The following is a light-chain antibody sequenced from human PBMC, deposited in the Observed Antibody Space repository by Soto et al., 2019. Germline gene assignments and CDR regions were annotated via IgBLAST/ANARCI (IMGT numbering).Light chain of an antibody. CDR2: EVT. J-gene: IGLJ3*02. CDR1: SGDVGSFNL. V-gene: IGLV2-23*02. CDR3: CAYAGGSVYVL. Sequence: QSVLTQPASVSGSPGQSITISCTGTSGDVGSFNLVSWYQQHPGKAPHLLIYEVTKRPSGVSNRFSGSNSGNTASLTISGLQAEDEADYYCCAYAGGSVYVLFGGGTKLTVL.